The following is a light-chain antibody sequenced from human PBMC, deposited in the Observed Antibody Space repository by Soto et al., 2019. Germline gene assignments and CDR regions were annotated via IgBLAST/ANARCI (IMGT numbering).Light chain of an antibody. CDR2: WAS. V-gene: IGKV4-1*01. CDR1: QTVLYSSNNKNY. J-gene: IGKJ5*01. Sequence: DIVMTQSPDSLAVSLGERATINCKSSQTVLYSSNNKNYLAWYQQKPGQPPKLLIYWASTRESGVPDRFSGSGFGTDFTLTISSLQAEDVAVYDCQQYYSTITFGQGTRLEIK. CDR3: QQYYSTIT.